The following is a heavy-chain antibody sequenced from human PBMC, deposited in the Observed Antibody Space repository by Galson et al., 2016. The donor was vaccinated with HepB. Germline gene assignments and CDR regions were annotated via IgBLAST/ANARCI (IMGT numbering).Heavy chain of an antibody. V-gene: IGHV7-4-1*02. CDR1: GYTFTTYP. D-gene: IGHD2-21*02. Sequence: SCKASGYTFTTYPVNWLRQAPGQGLEWMGWINTNTGNPTFAQDFTGRFVFSLDTSVSTAYLQIISLKAEDTAVYFCARASCGGDCNQYYYYYYGLDVWGQETTVAVSS. J-gene: IGHJ6*02. CDR2: INTNTGNP. CDR3: ARASCGGDCNQYYYYYYGLDV.